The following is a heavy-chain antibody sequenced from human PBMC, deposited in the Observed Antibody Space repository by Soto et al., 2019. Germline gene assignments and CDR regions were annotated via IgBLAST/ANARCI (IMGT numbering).Heavy chain of an antibody. CDR1: GGSISSGGYY. CDR3: ARDWRGYDILTGYYSRPYYYYGMDV. J-gene: IGHJ6*02. D-gene: IGHD3-9*01. CDR2: IYYSGST. V-gene: IGHV4-31*03. Sequence: PSETLSLTCTVSGGSISSGGYYWSWIRQHPGKGLEWIGYIYYSGSTYYNPSLKSRVTISVDTSKNQFSLKLSSVTAAATAVYYCARDWRGYDILTGYYSRPYYYYGMDVWGQGTTVTVSS.